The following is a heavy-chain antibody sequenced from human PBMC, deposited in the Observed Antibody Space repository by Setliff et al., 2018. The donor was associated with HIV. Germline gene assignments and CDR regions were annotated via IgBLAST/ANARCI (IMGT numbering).Heavy chain of an antibody. CDR1: GFTFTSYA. Sequence: GGSLRLSCAASGFTFTSYAMTRVRQAPGKGLEWVANIKQGGTENYSVDSVKGRFTISRDDAKNSLFLQMNSLTAEDTAVYYCARDPRASYLSYYYYHYLDVWGKGTTVTVSS. J-gene: IGHJ6*03. D-gene: IGHD3-16*02. V-gene: IGHV3-7*01. CDR2: IKQGGTEN. CDR3: ARDPRASYLSYYYYHYLDV.